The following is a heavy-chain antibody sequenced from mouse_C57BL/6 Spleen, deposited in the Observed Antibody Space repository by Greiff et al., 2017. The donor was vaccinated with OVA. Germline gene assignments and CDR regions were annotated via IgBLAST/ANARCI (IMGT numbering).Heavy chain of an antibody. D-gene: IGHD1-1*01. CDR2: INPNNGGT. Sequence: VQLQQSGPELVKPGASVKIPCKASGYTFTDYNMDWVKQSHGKSLEWIGDINPNNGGTIYNQKFKGKATLTVDKSSSTAYMEIRSLTSEDTAVYYCARSYGSGPWVMDYGGKGTSVTVSS. V-gene: IGHV1-18*01. CDR3: ARSYGSGPWVMDY. J-gene: IGHJ4*01. CDR1: GYTFTDYN.